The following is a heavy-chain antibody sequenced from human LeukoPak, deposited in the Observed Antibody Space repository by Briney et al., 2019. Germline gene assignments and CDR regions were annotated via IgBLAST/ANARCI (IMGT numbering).Heavy chain of an antibody. Sequence: GGSLRLCCAAAGLTVSTDYMGWVRQAPGKGLGWVSVIFPSHGTCYADSLKGRFTISRDKSKSAVYLQINSLRPEDTAVYYCATKAGSGGGYFDYWGQGTLVTVSS. CDR1: GLTVSTDY. CDR3: ATKAGSGGGYFDY. D-gene: IGHD3-10*01. V-gene: IGHV3-53*05. CDR2: IFPSHGT. J-gene: IGHJ4*02.